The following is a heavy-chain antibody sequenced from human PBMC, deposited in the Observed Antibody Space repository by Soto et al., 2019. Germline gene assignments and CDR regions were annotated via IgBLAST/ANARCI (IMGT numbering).Heavy chain of an antibody. V-gene: IGHV1-69*05. J-gene: IGHJ6*02. CDR3: ATDGQTTIFGVASAPWAMDV. CDR2: ITPILGAA. D-gene: IGHD3-3*01. Sequence: QVQLVQSGAEVKKPGSSVNVSCKASGGTFSNLAINWVRQAPGQGLEWMGGITPILGAANYAQKCQGRVSIIPDESTSTVYLDLSSLRSDDTAMYYCATDGQTTIFGVASAPWAMDVWGQGTTVTVSS. CDR1: GGTFSNLA.